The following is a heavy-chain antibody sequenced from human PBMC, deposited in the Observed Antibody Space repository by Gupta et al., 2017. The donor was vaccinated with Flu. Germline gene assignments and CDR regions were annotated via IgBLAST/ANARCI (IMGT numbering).Heavy chain of an antibody. CDR2: INHSGST. V-gene: IGHV4-34*01. CDR1: GGSFSGYY. Sequence: QVQLQQWGAGLLKPSETLSLTCAVYGGSFSGYYWSWIRQPPGKGLEWIGEINHSGSTNYNPSLKSRVTISVDTSKNQFSLKLSSVTAADTAVYYCARGPYGSGSYYQEYYYYYGMDVWGQGTTVTVSS. J-gene: IGHJ6*02. CDR3: ARGPYGSGSYYQEYYYYYGMDV. D-gene: IGHD3-10*01.